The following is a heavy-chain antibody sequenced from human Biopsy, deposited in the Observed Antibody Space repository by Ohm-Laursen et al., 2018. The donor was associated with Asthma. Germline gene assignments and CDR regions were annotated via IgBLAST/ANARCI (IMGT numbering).Heavy chain of an antibody. D-gene: IGHD6-19*01. V-gene: IGHV3-23*03. Sequence: GSLRLSCAASGFRFDDYAMFWVRQAPGKGLEWVSVIYSGGTSDTADSVRGRFTISRDFYKNTLYLQMDSLRAEDTAVYYCARGDSSGWSHYYFDYWGQGTLVTVSS. CDR2: IYSGGTS. J-gene: IGHJ4*02. CDR3: ARGDSSGWSHYYFDY. CDR1: GFRFDDYA.